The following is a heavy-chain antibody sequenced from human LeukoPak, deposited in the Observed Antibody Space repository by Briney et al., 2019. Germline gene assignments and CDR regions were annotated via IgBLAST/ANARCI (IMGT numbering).Heavy chain of an antibody. J-gene: IGHJ6*02. D-gene: IGHD5-12*01. CDR2: ISSSGSGDNT. CDR3: AKDRGYSGYDPTDYYGMDV. CDR1: GVTLSTYA. V-gene: IGHV3-23*01. Sequence: GGSLRLSCAASGVTLSTYAMSWARQAPGKGLEWVSGISSSGSGDNTYYADSVKGRFTISRDSSKNTLFLHMNTLRAEDTAVYYCAKDRGYSGYDPTDYYGMDVWGQGTTVTVSS.